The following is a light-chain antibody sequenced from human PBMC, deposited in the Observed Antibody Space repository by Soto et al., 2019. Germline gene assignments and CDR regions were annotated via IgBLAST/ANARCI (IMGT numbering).Light chain of an antibody. CDR3: QQYNTYPLN. Sequence: DIQMTQSPSSLSASVGDRVTITCRASQGIYNNLAWFQQRPGKAPKSLIYGASSLQSGVPSKFSGSGSGTDFTLTISSLQPEDFATYYCQQYNTYPLNSGGGTKVEIK. J-gene: IGKJ4*01. V-gene: IGKV1-16*02. CDR2: GAS. CDR1: QGIYNN.